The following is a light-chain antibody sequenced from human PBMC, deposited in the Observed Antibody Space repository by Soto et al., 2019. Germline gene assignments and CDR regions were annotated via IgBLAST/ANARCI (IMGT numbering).Light chain of an antibody. CDR1: NSDIGGYNY. J-gene: IGLJ3*02. CDR3: CSYAGTYSFWV. CDR2: DVS. Sequence: QSALTQPLSVSGSPGQSVTISCTGTNSDIGGYNYVSWYQQHPGKAPKVMIYDVSRRPSGVPDRFSGSKSGNTASLTISGLQAEDEADYYCCSYAGTYSFWVFGGGTKVTVL. V-gene: IGLV2-11*01.